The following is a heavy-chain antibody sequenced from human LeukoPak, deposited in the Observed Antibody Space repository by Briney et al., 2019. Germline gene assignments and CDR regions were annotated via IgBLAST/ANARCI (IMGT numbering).Heavy chain of an antibody. J-gene: IGHJ4*02. Sequence: PSETLSLTCTVSGYSISSGYYWGWIRQPPGKGLEWIGSIYHSGSTYYNPSLKSRVTISVDTSKNQFSLKLSSVTAADTAVYYCASVGYSSGYPKFDYWGQGTPVTVSS. CDR3: ASVGYSSGYPKFDY. CDR1: GYSISSGYY. D-gene: IGHD3-22*01. V-gene: IGHV4-38-2*02. CDR2: IYHSGST.